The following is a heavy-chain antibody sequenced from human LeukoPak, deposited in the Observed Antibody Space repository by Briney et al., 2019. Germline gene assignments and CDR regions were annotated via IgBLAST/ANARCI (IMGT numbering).Heavy chain of an antibody. CDR3: ARGWGPAYCGGDCHRHFDN. CDR1: GGSISSGGYS. J-gene: IGHJ4*02. V-gene: IGHV4-30-4*07. D-gene: IGHD2-21*02. Sequence: PSQTLSLTCAVPGGSISSGGYSWNWIRQPPGKGLEWIGYIYNSGSTAYNPSLRSRVTMSVDTSKDQFSLKLTSVTAADTAVYYCARGWGPAYCGGDCHRHFDNWGQGTLVTVSS. CDR2: IYNSGST.